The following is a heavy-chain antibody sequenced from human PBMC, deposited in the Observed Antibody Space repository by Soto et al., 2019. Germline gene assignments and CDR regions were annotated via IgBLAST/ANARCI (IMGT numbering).Heavy chain of an antibody. CDR2: INHSGST. Sequence: SETLSLTCAVYGGSFSGYYWSWIRQPPGKGLEWIGEINHSGSTNYNPSLKSRVTISVDTSKNQFSLKLSSVTAADTAVYYCASLPGGDYYYYGMDVWGQGTTDTVSS. V-gene: IGHV4-34*01. D-gene: IGHD4-17*01. CDR1: GGSFSGYY. CDR3: ASLPGGDYYYYGMDV. J-gene: IGHJ6*02.